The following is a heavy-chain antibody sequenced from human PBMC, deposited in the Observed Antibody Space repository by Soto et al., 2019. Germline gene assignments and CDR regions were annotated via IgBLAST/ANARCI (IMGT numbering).Heavy chain of an antibody. CDR2: ISGSGGST. CDR1: GFTFSSYA. CDR3: AKDLISSYPGTGYFDY. J-gene: IGHJ4*02. D-gene: IGHD3-10*01. V-gene: IGHV3-23*01. Sequence: GGSLRLSCAASGFTFSSYAMSWVRQAPGKGLEWVSAISGSGGSTYYADSVKGRFTISRDNSKNTLYLQMNSLRAEDTAVYYCAKDLISSYPGTGYFDYWGQGTLVTVSS.